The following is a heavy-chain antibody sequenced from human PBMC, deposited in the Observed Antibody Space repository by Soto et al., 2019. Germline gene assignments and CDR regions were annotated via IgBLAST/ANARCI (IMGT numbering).Heavy chain of an antibody. CDR1: GGDVSSDIYY. V-gene: IGHV4-31*03. CDR3: SRGYDYDSGDYRFDF. D-gene: IGHD3-22*01. CDR2: IYYIGST. J-gene: IGHJ4*02. Sequence: SHTSSVSGGDVSSDIYYWTWNRPNPGKGPEWIGHIYYIGSTYYNPSLKSRVTISLDMSKNQFSLKLTSVSAADTAVYYFSRGYDYDSGDYRFDFCGQGTRVTGSS.